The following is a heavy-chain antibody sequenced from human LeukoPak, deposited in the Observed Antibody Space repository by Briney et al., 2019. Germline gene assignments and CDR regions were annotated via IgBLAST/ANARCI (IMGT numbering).Heavy chain of an antibody. CDR3: AREAITIFGVVRTQTTTRPHRFDP. D-gene: IGHD3-3*01. Sequence: GGSLRLSCAASGFTFSTYAMHWVRQAPGKGLEWVAVISYDGSSKYYADSVKGRFTISRDNSKNTLYLQMNSLRAEDTAVYYCAREAITIFGVVRTQTTTRPHRFDPWGQGTLVTVSS. CDR1: GFTFSTYA. V-gene: IGHV3-30*04. CDR2: ISYDGSSK. J-gene: IGHJ5*02.